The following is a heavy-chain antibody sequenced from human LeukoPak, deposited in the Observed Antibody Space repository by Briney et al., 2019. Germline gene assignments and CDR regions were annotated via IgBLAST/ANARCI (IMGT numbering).Heavy chain of an antibody. CDR2: IYYSGST. J-gene: IGHJ6*03. V-gene: IGHV4-39*07. CDR1: GGSISSSSYY. D-gene: IGHD4-17*01. CDR3: ARILMTTVTSVNYYYYMDV. Sequence: PSETLSLTCTVSGGSISSSSYYWGWIRQPPGKGLEWIGSIYYSGSTYYNPSLKSRVTISVDTSKNQFSLKLSSVTAADTAVYYCARILMTTVTSVNYYYYMDVWGKGTTVTVSS.